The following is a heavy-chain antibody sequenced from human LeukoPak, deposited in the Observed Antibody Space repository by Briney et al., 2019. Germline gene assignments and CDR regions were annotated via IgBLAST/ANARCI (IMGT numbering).Heavy chain of an antibody. Sequence: PGGSLRLSCAASGFTFSSYGMHWVRQAPGKGLEWVAVIWYDGSNKYYADSVKGRFTISRDNSKNTLYLQMNSLRAEDTAVYYCAKTARYLCSGYSYFDYWGQGTLVTVSS. CDR3: AKTARYLCSGYSYFDY. V-gene: IGHV3-33*06. CDR1: GFTFSSYG. D-gene: IGHD3-3*01. J-gene: IGHJ4*02. CDR2: IWYDGSNK.